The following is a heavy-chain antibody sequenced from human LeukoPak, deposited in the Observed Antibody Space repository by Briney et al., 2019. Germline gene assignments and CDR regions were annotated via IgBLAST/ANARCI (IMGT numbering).Heavy chain of an antibody. CDR1: GFTFSSYG. CDR2: IRSDGGDK. J-gene: IGHJ6*02. D-gene: IGHD6-13*01. CDR3: AKDKEQLVRDYYYYGMDV. V-gene: IGHV3-30*02. Sequence: PGGSLRLSCAASGFTFSSYGMNWVRQAPGKGLEWVAFIRSDGGDKYYADSVKGRFTISRDNSKNTLYLQMNSLRAEDTAVYYCAKDKEQLVRDYYYYGMDVWGQGTTVTVSS.